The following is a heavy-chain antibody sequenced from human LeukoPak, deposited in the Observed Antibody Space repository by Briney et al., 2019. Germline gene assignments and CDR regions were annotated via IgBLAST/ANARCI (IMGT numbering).Heavy chain of an antibody. J-gene: IGHJ4*02. V-gene: IGHV4-59*01. CDR1: GVSITSNY. CDR3: ARSSGHSYGDFDY. CDR2: THHSGAI. D-gene: IGHD5-18*01. Sequence: PSETLSLTCSVSGVSITSNYWSWIRQPPGKGLEWLGYTHHSGAISYNPSLKSRSTMSLDTSNNQFSLKLSSVTAAGTAVYYCARSSGHSYGDFDYWGQGNLVTVSS.